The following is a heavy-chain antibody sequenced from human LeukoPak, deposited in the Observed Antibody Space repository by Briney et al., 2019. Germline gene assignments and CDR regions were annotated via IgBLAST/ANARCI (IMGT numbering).Heavy chain of an antibody. CDR3: AREINPLTGTTQYGMDV. CDR2: IYYSGST. CDR1: GGSISSSSYY. Sequence: SETLSLTSTVSGGSISSSSYYWGWIRQPPGKGLEWIGSIYYSGSTYYNPSLKSRVTISVDTSKNQFSLKLSSVTAADTAVYYCAREINPLTGTTQYGMDVWGQGTTVTVSS. D-gene: IGHD1-20*01. J-gene: IGHJ6*02. V-gene: IGHV4-39*07.